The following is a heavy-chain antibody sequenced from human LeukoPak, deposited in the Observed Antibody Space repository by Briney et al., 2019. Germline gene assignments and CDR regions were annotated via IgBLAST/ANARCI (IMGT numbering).Heavy chain of an antibody. CDR1: GGSISSYY. Sequence: SETLSLTCTVSGGSISSYYWSWIRQPPGKGLEWIGYIYYSGSTNYNPSLKSRVTISVDTSKNQFSLKLSSVTAADTAVYYCARAYYDSPYAFDIWGQGTMVTVSS. V-gene: IGHV4-59*01. D-gene: IGHD3-22*01. CDR2: IYYSGST. CDR3: ARAYYDSPYAFDI. J-gene: IGHJ3*02.